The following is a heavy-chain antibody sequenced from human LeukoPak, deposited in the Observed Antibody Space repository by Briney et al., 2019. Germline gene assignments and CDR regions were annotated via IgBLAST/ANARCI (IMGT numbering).Heavy chain of an antibody. Sequence: ASVKVSCKASGYSFTDYYAHWVRQAPGQGXEWMGWISAYNGNTNYAQKLQGRVTMTTDTSTSTAYMELRSLRSDDTAVYYCARSYYDILTGYFQHWGQGTLVTVSS. D-gene: IGHD3-9*01. J-gene: IGHJ1*01. V-gene: IGHV1-18*04. CDR1: GYSFTDYY. CDR2: ISAYNGNT. CDR3: ARSYYDILTGYFQH.